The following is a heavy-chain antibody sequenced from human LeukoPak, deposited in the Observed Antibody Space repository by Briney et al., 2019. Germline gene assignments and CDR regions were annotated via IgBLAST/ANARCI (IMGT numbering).Heavy chain of an antibody. CDR2: IYPGDSDT. V-gene: IGHV5-51*01. Sequence: GESLKISCKGSGYSFTSYWIGWVRQMPGKGLEWMGIIYPGDSDTRYSPSFQGQVTISADKSISTAYLQWSSLKASDTAMYYCARGKYYYDSSGPIGAFDIWGQGTMVTVSS. CDR1: GYSFTSYW. D-gene: IGHD3-22*01. J-gene: IGHJ3*02. CDR3: ARGKYYYDSSGPIGAFDI.